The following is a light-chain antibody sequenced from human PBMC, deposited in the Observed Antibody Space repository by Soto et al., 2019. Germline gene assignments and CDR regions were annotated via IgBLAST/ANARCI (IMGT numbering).Light chain of an antibody. J-gene: IGLJ2*01. V-gene: IGLV2-14*01. Sequence: QSTLTQPASVSGSPGQSITISCTGTSSDVGGYNYVSWFQQHPGKAPKLMIYEVNNRPSGVSNRFSGSKSGNTASLTISGLQAEDEADYYCNSYRSDNTLLFGGGTKLTVL. CDR1: SSDVGGYNY. CDR2: EVN. CDR3: NSYRSDNTLL.